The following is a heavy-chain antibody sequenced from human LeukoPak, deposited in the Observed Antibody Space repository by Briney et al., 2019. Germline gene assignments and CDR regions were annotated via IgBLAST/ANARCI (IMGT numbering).Heavy chain of an antibody. CDR3: TTDGDYGDGLRGDY. CDR2: IKSKTDGCTK. D-gene: IGHD4-17*01. V-gene: IGHV3-15*01. CDR1: GFTFSNAW. Sequence: GGSLRLSCAASGFTFSNAWMSWVRQAPGKGLEWVGRIKSKTDGCTKDYAETVKGRLNIAREDSKKELYLQMNSLKTEDTAVYYCTTDGDYGDGLRGDYWGQGTLVTVSS. J-gene: IGHJ4*02.